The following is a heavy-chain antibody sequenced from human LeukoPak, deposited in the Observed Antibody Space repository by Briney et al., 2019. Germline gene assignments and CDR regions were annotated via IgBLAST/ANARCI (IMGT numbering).Heavy chain of an antibody. CDR3: ARSLWKYYFDF. CDR2: IYYSGST. CDR1: DGPISSGDYY. V-gene: IGHV4-30-4*01. J-gene: IGHJ4*02. Sequence: PSETLSLTCTVSDGPISSGDYYWSWIRQPPGKGLEWIGYIYYSGSTYYNPSLKSRVSISVDTSKNQFSLKLSSVTAADTAVYYCARSLWKYYFDFWGQGTLVTVSS. D-gene: IGHD1-1*01.